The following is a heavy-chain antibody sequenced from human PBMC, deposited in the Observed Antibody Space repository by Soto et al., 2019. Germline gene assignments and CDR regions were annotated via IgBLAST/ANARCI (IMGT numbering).Heavy chain of an antibody. CDR2: IYSSVKT. J-gene: IGHJ5*02. Sequence: SETLSLTCTVSGGSLTNYCGSWIRQPPGKGLEWIGYIYSSVKTDYNPSLKTRVTISIDTSNNQISPNLTSVPAADRGVYFCVRPSPPPPRVVLSQTWSAPWVRGTLSPSPQ. V-gene: IGHV4-59*01. D-gene: IGHD2-21*01. CDR1: GGSLTNYC. CDR3: VRPSPPPPRVVLSQTWSAP.